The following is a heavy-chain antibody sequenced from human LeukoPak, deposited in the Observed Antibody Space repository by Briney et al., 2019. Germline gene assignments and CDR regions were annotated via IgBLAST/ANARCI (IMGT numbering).Heavy chain of an antibody. J-gene: IGHJ4*02. CDR2: VYHSGST. CDR3: ATGSSWYIDY. D-gene: IGHD6-13*01. CDR1: GYSISSGYY. V-gene: IGHV4-38-2*02. Sequence: KTSETLSLTCTVSGYSISSGYYWAWIRQPPGKGLEWIGSVYHSGSTYYSPSLRSRVTISMDTSKNQFFLRLNSVTAADTAVYYCATGSSWYIDYWGQGTLVTVSS.